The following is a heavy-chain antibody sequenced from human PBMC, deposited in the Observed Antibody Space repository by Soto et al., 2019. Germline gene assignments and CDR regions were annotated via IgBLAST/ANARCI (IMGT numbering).Heavy chain of an antibody. Sequence: QITLKESGPTLVKPTQTLTLTCTFSGFSLSTRAVGVGWIRQPPGKALEWLALIYWNDDKRYSPSLKNRLTITKDTSKNHVVLTMTNMDPVDTATYYCAHRHELGSFDICGQGTKVTVSS. D-gene: IGHD1-26*01. CDR1: GFSLSTRAVG. J-gene: IGHJ3*02. CDR3: AHRHELGSFDI. CDR2: IYWNDDK. V-gene: IGHV2-5*01.